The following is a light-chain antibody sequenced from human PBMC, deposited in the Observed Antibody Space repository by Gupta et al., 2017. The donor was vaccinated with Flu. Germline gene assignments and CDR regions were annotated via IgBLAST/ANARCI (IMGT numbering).Light chain of an antibody. J-gene: IGKJ1*01. Sequence: EIVLTQSPGTLSLSPGERATLSCRAGQSVTSNYLAWYQQKAGQPPRLLIYGASSRATGIPDRFSGSGSETDFSLTISRLEPEDFAVYYCHQYGSSPPTFGQGTKVEIK. CDR1: QSVTSNY. CDR2: GAS. V-gene: IGKV3-20*01. CDR3: HQYGSSPPT.